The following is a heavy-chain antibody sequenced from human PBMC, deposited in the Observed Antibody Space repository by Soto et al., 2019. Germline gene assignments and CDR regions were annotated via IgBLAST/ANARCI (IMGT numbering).Heavy chain of an antibody. V-gene: IGHV1-69*05. Sequence: SVKVSCKASGGTFSSYAISWVRQAPGQGLEWMGGIIPIFGTANYAQKFQGRVTMTRDTSISTAYMELSRLRSDDTAVYYCARNIGHYYYYYGMDVWGQGTTVTVSS. CDR2: IIPIFGTA. CDR1: GGTFSSYA. D-gene: IGHD3-10*01. CDR3: ARNIGHYYYYYGMDV. J-gene: IGHJ6*02.